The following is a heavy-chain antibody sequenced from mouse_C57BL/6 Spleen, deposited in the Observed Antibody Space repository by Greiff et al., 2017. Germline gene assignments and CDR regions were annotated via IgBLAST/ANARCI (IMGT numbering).Heavy chain of an antibody. D-gene: IGHD2-2*01. CDR2: ISPGDGDT. V-gene: IGHV1-82*01. Sequence: QVQLQQSGPELVKPGASVKISCKASGYAFSSSWMNWVKQRPGKGLEWIGRISPGDGDTNYNGKFKGKATRTADKSSSTAYMQLRSLTSEDSAVYFCARTRSTMVTFDYWGQGTTLTVSS. CDR1: GYAFSSSW. J-gene: IGHJ2*01. CDR3: ARTRSTMVTFDY.